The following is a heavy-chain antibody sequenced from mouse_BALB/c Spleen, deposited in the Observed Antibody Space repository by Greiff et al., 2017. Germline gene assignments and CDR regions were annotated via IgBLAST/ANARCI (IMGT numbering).Heavy chain of an antibody. CDR1: GYSITSGYY. J-gene: IGHJ3*01. V-gene: IGHV3-6*02. D-gene: IGHD1-1*01. CDR3: AREGELRFFAY. Sequence: EVKLQESGPGLVKPSQSLSLTCSVTGYSITSGYYWNWIRQFPGNKLEWMGYISYDGSNNYNPSLKNRISITRDTSKNQFFLKLNSVTTEDTATYYCAREGELRFFAYWGQGTLVTVSA. CDR2: ISYDGSN.